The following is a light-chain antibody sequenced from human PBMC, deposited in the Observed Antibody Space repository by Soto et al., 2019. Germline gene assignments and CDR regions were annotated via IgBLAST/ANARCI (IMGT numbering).Light chain of an antibody. J-gene: IGKJ4*01. CDR3: MQGTHWPIT. CDR2: KVS. CDR1: QSLLYSDGNIY. V-gene: IGKV2-30*01. Sequence: DVVMAQSPLSLPVTLGQPAPISCRSSQSLLYSDGNIYLNWFHQRPGQSPRRLIYKVSNRDSGVPDRFSGSGSGTDFTLKISRVEAEDVAVYYCMQGTHWPITFGGGTKVDIK.